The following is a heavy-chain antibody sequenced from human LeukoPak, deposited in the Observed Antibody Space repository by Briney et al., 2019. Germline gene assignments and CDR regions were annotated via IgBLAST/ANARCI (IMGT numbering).Heavy chain of an antibody. Sequence: GGSLRLSCAASGFTFSTYSMNWVRQAPGKGLEWVSSISSSSSYIYYADSVKGRFTISRDNAKNSLYLQMNSLRAEDTAVYYCARDYTMIVLVNDAFDIWGQGTMVTVSS. J-gene: IGHJ3*02. CDR1: GFTFSTYS. CDR2: ISSSSSYI. V-gene: IGHV3-21*01. D-gene: IGHD3-22*01. CDR3: ARDYTMIVLVNDAFDI.